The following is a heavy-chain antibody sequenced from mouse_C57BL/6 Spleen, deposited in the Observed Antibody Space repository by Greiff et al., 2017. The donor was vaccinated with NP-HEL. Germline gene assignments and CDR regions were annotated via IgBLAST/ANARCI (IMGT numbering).Heavy chain of an antibody. V-gene: IGHV5-4*01. CDR3: ARDSLYGNEFAY. CDR2: ISDGGSYT. D-gene: IGHD2-1*01. J-gene: IGHJ3*01. CDR1: GFTFSSYA. Sequence: EVKLQESGGGLVKPGGSLKLSCAASGFTFSSYAMSWVRQTPEKRLEWVATISDGGSYTYYPDNVKGRFTISRDNAKNNLYLQMSHLKSEDTAMYYCARDSLYGNEFAYWGQGTLVTVSA.